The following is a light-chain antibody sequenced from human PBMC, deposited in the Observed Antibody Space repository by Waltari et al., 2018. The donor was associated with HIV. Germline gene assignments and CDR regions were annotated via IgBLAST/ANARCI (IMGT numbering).Light chain of an antibody. J-gene: IGKJ1*01. V-gene: IGKV1D-16*01. CDR3: QQYYTVPRT. Sequence: DIQLTQSPPSLPASVGHRVTITCRASQTVWSSLAWYQQRPGKAPKSLVYGASKLQTEVPSRFSAGGSGTNFSLTISSLKPEDFATYICQQYYTVPRTFGRGTRVDMK. CDR2: GAS. CDR1: QTVWSS.